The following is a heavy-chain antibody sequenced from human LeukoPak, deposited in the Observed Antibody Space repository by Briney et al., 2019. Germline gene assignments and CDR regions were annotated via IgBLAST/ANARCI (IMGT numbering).Heavy chain of an antibody. CDR2: INHSGST. CDR1: GGSISSSSYY. CDR3: ARCDGYSSSFDY. V-gene: IGHV4-39*07. Sequence: SETLSLTCTVSGGSISSSSYYWGWIRQPPGKGLEWIGEINHSGSTNYNPSLKSRVTISVDTSKNQVSLKLSSVTAADTAVYYCARCDGYSSSFDYWGQGTLVTVSS. D-gene: IGHD6-6*01. J-gene: IGHJ4*02.